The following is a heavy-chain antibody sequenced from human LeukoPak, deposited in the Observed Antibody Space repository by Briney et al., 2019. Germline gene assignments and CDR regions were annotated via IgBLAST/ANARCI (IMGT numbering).Heavy chain of an antibody. CDR1: GFTFSRYW. D-gene: IGHD3-16*01. Sequence: GGSLRLSCAASGFTFSRYWMSWVRQAPGKGLEWVANIKQDGSEKNYVDSVKGRFTISRDNAKNSLYLQMNSLRVEDTAVYYCARDPGGDRYYFDYWGQGTLVTVSS. CDR2: IKQDGSEK. V-gene: IGHV3-7*01. J-gene: IGHJ4*02. CDR3: ARDPGGDRYYFDY.